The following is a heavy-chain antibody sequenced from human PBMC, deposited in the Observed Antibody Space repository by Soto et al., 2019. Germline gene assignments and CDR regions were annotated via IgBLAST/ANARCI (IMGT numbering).Heavy chain of an antibody. D-gene: IGHD3-16*01. V-gene: IGHV3-30*18. Sequence: GGSLRLSCAASGFPVSSYGMHWVRQAPGKGLEWVAVISYDGSNKYYADSVKGRFTISRDNSKNTLYLQMNSLRAEDTAVYYCAKDRQRGLFDYWGQGTLVTVSS. CDR2: ISYDGSNK. CDR1: GFPVSSYG. CDR3: AKDRQRGLFDY. J-gene: IGHJ4*02.